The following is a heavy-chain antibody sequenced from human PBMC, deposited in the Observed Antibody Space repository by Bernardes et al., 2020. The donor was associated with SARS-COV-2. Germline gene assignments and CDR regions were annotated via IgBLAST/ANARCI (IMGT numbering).Heavy chain of an antibody. D-gene: IGHD2-15*01. Sequence: GSLRLSCAASGFTFSSYWMSWVRQAPGKGLEWVANIKQDGSEKYYVDSVKGRFTISRDNANNSLYLQMNSLRAEDTAVYYCARDELCSGGSCHYYGMDVWGQGTTVTVSS. J-gene: IGHJ6*02. CDR1: GFTFSSYW. CDR2: IKQDGSEK. V-gene: IGHV3-7*01. CDR3: ARDELCSGGSCHYYGMDV.